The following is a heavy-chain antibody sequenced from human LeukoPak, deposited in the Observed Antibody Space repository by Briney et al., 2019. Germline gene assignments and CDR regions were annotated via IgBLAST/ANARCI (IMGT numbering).Heavy chain of an antibody. V-gene: IGHV4-59*01. CDR3: ASLGGSGSWSFGY. CDR1: GASITNYY. CDR2: IYSNVET. Sequence: SETLSLTCTVSGASITNYYWSWIRQPPGKGLEWIAYIYSNVETNYGPCHRSRVTISLDRSKIKLSLKLRSVTAADTAVYYCASLGGSGSWSFGYWGQGTLVTVSS. J-gene: IGHJ4*02. D-gene: IGHD3-10*01.